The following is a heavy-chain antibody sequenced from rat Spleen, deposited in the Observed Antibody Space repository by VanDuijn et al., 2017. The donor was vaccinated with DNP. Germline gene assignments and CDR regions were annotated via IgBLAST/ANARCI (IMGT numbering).Heavy chain of an antibody. V-gene: IGHV3-4*01. CDR2: ISYSGST. CDR1: GYTITSGYD. CDR3: ARMDPYGYKGDY. Sequence: EVQLQESGPGLVKPSQSLSLTCSVTGYTITSGYDWSWIRKFPGNKMEWMGYISYSGSTNYNPSLKSRISITRDTSKNQFFLQVNSVTTEDTATYYCARMDPYGYKGDYWGQGVMVTVSA. D-gene: IGHD1-6*01. J-gene: IGHJ2*01.